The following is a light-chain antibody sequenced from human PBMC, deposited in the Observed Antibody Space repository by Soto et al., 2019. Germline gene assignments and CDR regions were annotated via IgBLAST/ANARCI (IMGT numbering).Light chain of an antibody. CDR1: SSNIGSNT. CDR3: AAWYDRLTGVV. Sequence: QSVLTQPPSASGTPGQRVTISCSGSSSNIGSNTVNWYQQLPGTAPTLLIYSNNHRPSGVHDRFSGSKAGTSASLSISGLHSEDEADYYCAAWYDRLTGVVFGGGTKLTVL. V-gene: IGLV1-44*01. J-gene: IGLJ2*01. CDR2: SNN.